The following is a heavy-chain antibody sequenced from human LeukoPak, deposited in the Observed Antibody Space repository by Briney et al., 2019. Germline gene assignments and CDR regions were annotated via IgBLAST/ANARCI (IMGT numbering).Heavy chain of an antibody. CDR2: IYTSGST. J-gene: IGHJ4*02. V-gene: IGHV4-61*02. CDR1: GGSISSGSYY. CDR3: ARFPSNLYYFDY. Sequence: SETLSLTCTVSGGSISSGSYYWSWIRRPAGKGLEWIGRIYTSGSTNYNPSLKSRVTISVDTSKNQFSLKLSSVTAADTAVYYCARFPSNLYYFDYWGQGTLVTVSS.